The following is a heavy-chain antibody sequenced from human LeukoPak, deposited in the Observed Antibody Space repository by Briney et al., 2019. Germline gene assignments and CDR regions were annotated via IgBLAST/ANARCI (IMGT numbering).Heavy chain of an antibody. CDR1: GFTFSTYW. CDR2: ISSDASIT. J-gene: IGHJ4*02. D-gene: IGHD5-24*01. V-gene: IGHV3-74*01. Sequence: GGSLRLSCAASGFTFSTYWMHWVRQDPGKGLVWVSRISSDASITSYADPVKGRFTISRDNAKNTLYLQMNSLRAGDTAVYYCAKSRDGYRLGYWGQGTLVTVS. CDR3: AKSRDGYRLGY.